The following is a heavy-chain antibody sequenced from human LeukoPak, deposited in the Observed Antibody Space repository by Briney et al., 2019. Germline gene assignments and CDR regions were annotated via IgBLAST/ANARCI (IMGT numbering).Heavy chain of an antibody. CDR2: IYYSGST. CDR3: ARQLHDWTPMGDFDY. CDR1: GGSISNYY. D-gene: IGHD1-1*01. Sequence: SETLSLTCTVSGGSISNYYWGWIRQPPGKGLEWIGSIYYSGSTYYNPSLKSRVTISVDTSKNQFSLKLSSVTAADTAVYYCARQLHDWTPMGDFDYWGQGTLVTVSS. J-gene: IGHJ4*02. V-gene: IGHV4-39*01.